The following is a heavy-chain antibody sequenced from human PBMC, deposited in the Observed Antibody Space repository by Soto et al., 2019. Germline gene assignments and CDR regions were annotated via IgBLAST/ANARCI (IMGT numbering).Heavy chain of an antibody. D-gene: IGHD3-22*01. Sequence: HLGGSLRLSCAASGFTFRNYGMNWVRQAPGKGLEWVSYIGLGSSTKYYADSVEGRFTISRDNAKNSLYLQMNSLRAEDTAVYYCARDQLYYNDISGRPLNAFDVWGQGTMVTVSS. V-gene: IGHV3-48*01. J-gene: IGHJ3*01. CDR2: IGLGSSTK. CDR3: ARDQLYYNDISGRPLNAFDV. CDR1: GFTFRNYG.